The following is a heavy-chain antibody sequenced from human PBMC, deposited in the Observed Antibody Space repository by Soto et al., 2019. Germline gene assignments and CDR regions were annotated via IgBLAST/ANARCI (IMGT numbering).Heavy chain of an antibody. CDR3: ARFSGSYTRGLDY. D-gene: IGHD1-26*01. J-gene: IGHJ4*02. V-gene: IGHV3-72*01. CDR2: SRNKAKSYST. Sequence: EVQLVESGGGLVQPGGSLRLSCAASGFTFSDHYMDWVRQAPGKGLEWVGRSRNKAKSYSTAYAASVKGRFTISRDESKNSLYLQMNSLKTEDTAVYYCARFSGSYTRGLDYWGQGTLVTVSS. CDR1: GFTFSDHY.